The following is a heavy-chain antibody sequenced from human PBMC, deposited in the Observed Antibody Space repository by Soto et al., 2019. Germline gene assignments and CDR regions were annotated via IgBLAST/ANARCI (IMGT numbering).Heavy chain of an antibody. V-gene: IGHV4-59*01. J-gene: IGHJ4*02. D-gene: IGHD3-3*01. Sequence: PSETLSLTCTVSGGSISSYYWNWIRQPPGKGLEWIGYIYNSGNTNYNPSLRSRVTISVDTSKNQFSLKLTSVTAADTATYYCAKRDYSTSSSFSPLFASWGQGTLVTVSS. CDR1: GGSISSYY. CDR3: AKRDYSTSSSFSPLFAS. CDR2: IYNSGNT.